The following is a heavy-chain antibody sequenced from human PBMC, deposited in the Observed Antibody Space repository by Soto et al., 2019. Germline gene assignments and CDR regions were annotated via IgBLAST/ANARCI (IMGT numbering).Heavy chain of an antibody. CDR3: ARVGYYYDSSGYFDY. J-gene: IGHJ4*02. CDR2: IYSGGST. D-gene: IGHD3-22*01. V-gene: IGHV3-53*01. CDR1: GFTVSSNF. Sequence: SLRLSCAASGFTVSSNFMSWVRQAPGKGLEWVSVIYSGGSTYYADSVKGRFTISRDNSKNTLYLQMNSLRAEDTAVYYCARVGYYYDSSGYFDYWGQGTLVTVSS.